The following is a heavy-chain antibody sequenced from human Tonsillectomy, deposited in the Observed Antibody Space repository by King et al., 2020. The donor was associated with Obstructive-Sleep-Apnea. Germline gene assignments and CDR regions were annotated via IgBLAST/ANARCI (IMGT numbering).Heavy chain of an antibody. D-gene: IGHD3-22*01. CDR1: GGSISSSSYY. Sequence: QMQLQESGPGLVKPSETLSLTCTVSGGSISSSSYYWGWIRQPPGKGLEWIGSIYYSGSTNYNPSLKSRVTISVDTSKNQFSLRLSSVTAAVTAVYHCARWDSTGYIDYWGQGTLVTVSS. CDR3: ARWDSTGYIDY. V-gene: IGHV4-39*07. CDR2: IYYSGST. J-gene: IGHJ4*02.